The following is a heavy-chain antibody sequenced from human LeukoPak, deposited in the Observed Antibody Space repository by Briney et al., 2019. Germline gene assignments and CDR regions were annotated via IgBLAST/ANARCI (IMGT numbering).Heavy chain of an antibody. CDR2: IRGDENEI. Sequence: GGSLRLXCEASGFTFSSHWMQWVRQVPGKGLVWVARIRGDENEIDYADSVKGRFTISRDNAKNTLYLQMNSLRVEDTAVYFCARGHVPGSTRHWDFWGQGTLVTVSS. J-gene: IGHJ4*02. V-gene: IGHV3-74*01. CDR1: GFTFSSHW. D-gene: IGHD3-10*01. CDR3: ARGHVPGSTRHWDF.